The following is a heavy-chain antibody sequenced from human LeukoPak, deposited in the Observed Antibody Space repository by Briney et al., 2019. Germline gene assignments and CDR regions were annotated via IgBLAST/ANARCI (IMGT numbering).Heavy chain of an antibody. Sequence: SETLSLTCAVYGVSFSGYYWSWIRQPAGKGLEWLGRIYTSGSTNYNPSLKSRVTMSVDTSKNQFSLKLSSVTAADTAVYYCARDKGSYYYYYMDVWGKGTTVTISS. CDR1: GVSFSGYY. J-gene: IGHJ6*03. CDR3: ARDKGSYYYYYMDV. CDR2: IYTSGST. D-gene: IGHD3-10*01. V-gene: IGHV4-4*07.